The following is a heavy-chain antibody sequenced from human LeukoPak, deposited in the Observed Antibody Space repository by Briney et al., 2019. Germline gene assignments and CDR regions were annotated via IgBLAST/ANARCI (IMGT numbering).Heavy chain of an antibody. CDR1: GYTFTGYY. CDR2: INPNSGGT. J-gene: IGHJ4*02. Sequence: ASVKVSCKASGYTFTGYYMHGVRQAPGQGLEWMGWINPNSGGTNYAQKFQGRVTMTRDTSISTAYMELSRLRSDDTAVYYCAREHYYDSSGLGDWGQGTLVTVSS. CDR3: AREHYYDSSGLGD. V-gene: IGHV1-2*02. D-gene: IGHD3-22*01.